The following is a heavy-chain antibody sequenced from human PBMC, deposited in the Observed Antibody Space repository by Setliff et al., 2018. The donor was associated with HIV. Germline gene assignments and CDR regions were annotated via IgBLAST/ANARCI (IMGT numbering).Heavy chain of an antibody. D-gene: IGHD6-19*01. CDR2: VSSSGSYI. J-gene: IGHJ5*02. CDR1: GFTFSSYS. V-gene: IGHV3-21*01. CDR3: ARVSSGWSWFDP. Sequence: LRLSCAASGFTFSSYSMNWVRQAPGKGLEWVSSVSSSGSYIYYADSVKGRFTISRDNAKNSLYLQMNSLRAEDTAVYYCARVSSGWSWFDPWGQGTLVTVSS.